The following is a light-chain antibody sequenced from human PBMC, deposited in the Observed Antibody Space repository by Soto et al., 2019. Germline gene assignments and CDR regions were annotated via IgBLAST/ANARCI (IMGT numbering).Light chain of an antibody. V-gene: IGKV3-20*01. Sequence: EIVLTQSPGTLSLSPGERGTLSCRASQSVSSGYLAWYQQKPGQAPRLLIYDASSRATGIPDRFSGSGSGTDFTLTISRLEPEDFAVYYCQQYGGSPRTFGQGTEVDIK. CDR3: QQYGGSPRT. J-gene: IGKJ1*01. CDR1: QSVSSGY. CDR2: DAS.